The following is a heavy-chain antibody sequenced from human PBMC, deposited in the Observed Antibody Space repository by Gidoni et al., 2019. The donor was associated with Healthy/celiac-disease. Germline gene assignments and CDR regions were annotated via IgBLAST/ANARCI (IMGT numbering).Heavy chain of an antibody. Sequence: QVQLMESGGGVVQPGRCLRLSCAASGFTFSSYGMHWVRQAPGKGLEGVAVISYDGSNKYYADSVKGRFTISRDNSKNTLYLQMNSLRAEDTAVYYCAKHVNDAFDIWGQGTMVTVSS. CDR2: ISYDGSNK. V-gene: IGHV3-30*18. CDR1: GFTFSSYG. CDR3: AKHVNDAFDI. J-gene: IGHJ3*02.